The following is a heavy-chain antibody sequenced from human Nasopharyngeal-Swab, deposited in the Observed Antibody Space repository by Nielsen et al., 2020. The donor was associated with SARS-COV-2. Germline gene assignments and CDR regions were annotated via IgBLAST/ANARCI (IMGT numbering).Heavy chain of an antibody. CDR2: ISGSGGST. Sequence: GGSLRLSCAASGFTFSSYVMSWVRQAPGKGLEWVSAISGSGGSTYYADSVKGRFTISRDNSKNTLYLQMNSLRAEDTAVYYCAKGSTYGGAVTTIDFDYWGQGTLVTVSS. J-gene: IGHJ4*02. CDR3: AKGSTYGGAVTTIDFDY. CDR1: GFTFSSYV. V-gene: IGHV3-23*01. D-gene: IGHD2-21*02.